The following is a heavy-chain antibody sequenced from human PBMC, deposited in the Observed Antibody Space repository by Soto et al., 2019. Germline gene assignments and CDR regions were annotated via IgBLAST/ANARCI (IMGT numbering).Heavy chain of an antibody. CDR1: GFTVSSNY. CDR2: IYSGGST. D-gene: IGHD3-3*01. CDR3: ARPSQSADRPENCRLLEWLSPTYYYGMDV. Sequence: GGSLRLSCAASGFTVSSNYMSWVRQAPGKGLEWVSVIYSGGSTYYADSVKGRFTISRDNSKNTLYLQMNSLRAEDTAVYYCARPSQSADRPENCRLLEWLSPTYYYGMDVWGQGTTVTVSS. J-gene: IGHJ6*02. V-gene: IGHV3-53*01.